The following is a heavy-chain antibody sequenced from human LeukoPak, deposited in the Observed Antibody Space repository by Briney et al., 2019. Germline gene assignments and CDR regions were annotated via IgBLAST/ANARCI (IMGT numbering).Heavy chain of an antibody. V-gene: IGHV4-4*07. D-gene: IGHD3-9*01. CDR3: ARLDYDILTGYYGDGDY. Sequence: SETLSLTCTVSGGSISSYYWSWIRQPAGKGLEWIGRIYTSGSTNYNPSLKSRVTISVDTSKNQFSLKLSSVTAADTAVYYCARLDYDILTGYYGDGDYWGQGTLVTVSS. J-gene: IGHJ4*02. CDR1: GGSISSYY. CDR2: IYTSGST.